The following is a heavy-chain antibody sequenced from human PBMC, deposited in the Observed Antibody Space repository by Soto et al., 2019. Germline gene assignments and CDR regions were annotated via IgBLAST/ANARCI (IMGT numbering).Heavy chain of an antibody. J-gene: IGHJ6*02. CDR3: ARGGGGLRYFDWLSRGRDYYYYGMDV. CDR2: IYYSGST. D-gene: IGHD3-9*01. Sequence: PSETLSLTCTVSGGSISSYYWSWIRQPPGKGLEWIGYIYYSGSTNYNPSLKSRVTISVDTSKNQFSLKLSSVTAADTAVYYCARGGGGLRYFDWLSRGRDYYYYGMDVWGQGTTVT. CDR1: GGSISSYY. V-gene: IGHV4-59*01.